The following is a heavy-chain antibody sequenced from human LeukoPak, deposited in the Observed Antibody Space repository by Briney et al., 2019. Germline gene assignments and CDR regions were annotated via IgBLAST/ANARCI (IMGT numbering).Heavy chain of an antibody. CDR3: ARPRSSGYLTFDY. D-gene: IGHD3-22*01. V-gene: IGHV3-48*01. CDR2: ITNSGNSK. J-gene: IGHJ4*02. CDR1: EVTFSSYS. Sequence: GGSLRLSCAASEVTFSSYSMNWVRQAPGKGLEWVSYITNSGNSKNYADSVKGRFTISRDNTKNSLYLQMNGLRAEDTAVYYCARPRSSGYLTFDYWGQGILVTVSS.